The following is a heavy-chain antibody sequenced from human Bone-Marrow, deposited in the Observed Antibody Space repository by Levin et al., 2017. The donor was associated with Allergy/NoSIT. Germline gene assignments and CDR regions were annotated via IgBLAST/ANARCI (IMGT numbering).Heavy chain of an antibody. CDR3: AIWLVNFDY. D-gene: IGHD6-19*01. J-gene: IGHJ4*02. CDR1: GGSFSGYY. V-gene: IGHV4-34*01. CDR2: INHSGST. Sequence: SETLSLTCAVYGGSFSGYYWSWIRQPPGKGLEWIGEINHSGSTNYNPSLKSRVTISVDTSKNQFSLKLSSVTAADTAVYYCAIWLVNFDYWGQGTLVTVSS.